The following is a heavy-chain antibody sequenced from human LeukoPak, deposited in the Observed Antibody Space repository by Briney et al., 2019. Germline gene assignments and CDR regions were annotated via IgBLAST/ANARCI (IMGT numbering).Heavy chain of an antibody. CDR1: GGSFSGYY. CDR3: ARDLYLYFDL. V-gene: IGHV4-34*01. J-gene: IGHJ2*01. CDR2: INHSGST. Sequence: PSETLSLTCAVYGGSFSGYYWSWIRQPPGKGLEWIGEINHSGSTNYNPSLKSRVTISVDTSKNQFSLKLSSVTAADTAVYYCARDLYLYFDLWGRGTLVTVSS.